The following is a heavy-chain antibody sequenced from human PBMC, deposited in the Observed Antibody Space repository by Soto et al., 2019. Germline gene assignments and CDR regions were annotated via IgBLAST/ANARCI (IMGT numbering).Heavy chain of an antibody. CDR3: ASLWFGELLRD. D-gene: IGHD3-10*01. J-gene: IGHJ4*02. V-gene: IGHV4-59*01. CDR2: IYYSGST. Sequence: QVQLQESGPGLVKPSETLSLTCTVSGGSISSYYWSWIRQPPGKGLEWMGYIYYSGSTNYNPSPKRRATRSGATSKNQYPLKLSSVPAADTAVYYCASLWFGELLRDWGQGTLVTVCS. CDR1: GGSISSYY.